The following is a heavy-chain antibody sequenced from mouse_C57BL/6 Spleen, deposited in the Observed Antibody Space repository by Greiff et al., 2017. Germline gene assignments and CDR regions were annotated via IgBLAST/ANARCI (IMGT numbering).Heavy chain of an antibody. CDR2: INYDGSST. V-gene: IGHV5-16*01. D-gene: IGHD1-2*01. CDR1: GFTFSDYY. J-gene: IGHJ4*01. CDR3: ARAAGRAMDY. Sequence: EVQLVESEGGLVQPGSSMKLSCTASGFTFSDYYMAWVRQVPEKGLEWVANINYDGSSTYYLDSLKSRFIISRDNAKNILYLQMSSLKSEDTATXYCARAAGRAMDYWGQGTSVTVSS.